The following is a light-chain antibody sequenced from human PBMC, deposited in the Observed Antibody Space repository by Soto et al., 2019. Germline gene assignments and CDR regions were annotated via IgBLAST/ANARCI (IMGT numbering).Light chain of an antibody. J-gene: IGKJ1*01. V-gene: IGKV3-11*01. CDR2: DAS. Sequence: EIELTQSPSTLSVSPEERAILSCIARQSVSSNLAWYQQKPGQAPRLLIYDASNRAIGIPARFSGSGSGTDFTLTISSLEPEDFAVYYCQQRSNWPPWTFGQGTKVDIK. CDR3: QQRSNWPPWT. CDR1: QSVSSN.